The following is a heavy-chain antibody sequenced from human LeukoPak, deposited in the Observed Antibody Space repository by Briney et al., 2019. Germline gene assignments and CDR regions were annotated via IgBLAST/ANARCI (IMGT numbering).Heavy chain of an antibody. CDR2: IYTSGST. D-gene: IGHD6-13*01. Sequence: SETLSLTCTVSGGSISSYYWSWIRQPPGKGLEWIGYIYTSGSTNYNPSLKSRVTISVDTSRNQFSLKLSSVTAADTAVYYCARLGGSSWYFDAFDIWGQGTMVTVSS. CDR1: GGSISSYY. CDR3: ARLGGSSWYFDAFDI. J-gene: IGHJ3*02. V-gene: IGHV4-4*09.